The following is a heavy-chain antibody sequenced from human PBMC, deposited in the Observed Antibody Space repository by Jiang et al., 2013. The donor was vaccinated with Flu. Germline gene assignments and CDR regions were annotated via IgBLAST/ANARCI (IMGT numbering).Heavy chain of an antibody. CDR2: ISWNSGSI. D-gene: IGHD6-13*01. V-gene: IGHV3-9*01. CDR3: AKDLWAEAGTEGY. CDR1: GFTFDDYA. J-gene: IGHJ4*02. Sequence: GLVQPGRSLRLSCAASGFTFDDYAMHWVRQAPGKGLEWVSGISWNSGSIGYADSVKGRFTISRDNAKNSLYLQMNSLRAEDTALYYCAKDLWAEAGTEGYWGQGTLVTVSS.